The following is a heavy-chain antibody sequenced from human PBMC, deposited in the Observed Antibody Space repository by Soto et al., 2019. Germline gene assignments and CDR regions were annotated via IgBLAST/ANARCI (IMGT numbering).Heavy chain of an antibody. CDR3: ASGWMAAFDN. J-gene: IGHJ4*02. D-gene: IGHD2-2*03. CDR1: GXSIKTHY. V-gene: IGHV4-59*11. CDR2: IYYSGST. Sequence: LSLTCNVTGXSIKTHYWSWIRQAPGKGLEWIGYIYYSGSTLYNPSLKRRVTISADTAKNQFSLRLTSLTAADTAVYYCASGWMAAFDNWGQGTLVTVSS.